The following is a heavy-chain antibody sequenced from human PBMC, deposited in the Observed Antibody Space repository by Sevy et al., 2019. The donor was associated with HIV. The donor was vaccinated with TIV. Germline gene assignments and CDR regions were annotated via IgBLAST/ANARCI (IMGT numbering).Heavy chain of an antibody. CDR3: ARDWGRTAAHYWYFDL. CDR2: IHYTGST. D-gene: IGHD2-2*01. V-gene: IGHV4-59*01. J-gene: IGHJ2*01. CDR1: AVSITDYY. Sequence: SETLSLTCTVSAVSITDYYWSWIRQPPGKGLEWIANIHYTGSTNYKPSLQSRVTISVDTSKNQFSLKLNSVTAADTAVYYCARDWGRTAAHYWYFDLWGRGTLVTVSS.